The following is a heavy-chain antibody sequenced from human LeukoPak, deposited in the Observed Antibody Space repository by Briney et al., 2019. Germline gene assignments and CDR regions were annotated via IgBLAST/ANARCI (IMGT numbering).Heavy chain of an antibody. CDR2: IYPGDSDT. J-gene: IGHJ5*02. CDR1: GYSFTSYW. CDR3: ARQPFANYGGNNWFDP. V-gene: IGHV5-51*01. Sequence: GESLKISCKGSGYSFTSYWIGWVRQMPGKGLEWMGIIYPGDSDTRYSPSFQGQVTISADKSISTAYLQWSSLKASDTAMYYCARQPFANYGGNNWFDPWGQGTLVTVSS. D-gene: IGHD4-23*01.